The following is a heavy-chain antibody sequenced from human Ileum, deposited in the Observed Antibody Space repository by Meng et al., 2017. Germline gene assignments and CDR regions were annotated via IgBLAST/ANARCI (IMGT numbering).Heavy chain of an antibody. Sequence: QVQLVESGGGVVQPGRSLRLSCAASGFTLSSYPMHWIRQAPGKGLEWVAVISYDGGTKLYADSVKGRFTISRDSSENTLYLQMNSLRAEDTALYYCTDGRRLWGQGTMVTVSS. V-gene: IGHV3-30*07. CDR1: GFTLSSYP. D-gene: IGHD6-6*01. J-gene: IGHJ3*01. CDR3: TDGRRL. CDR2: ISYDGGTK.